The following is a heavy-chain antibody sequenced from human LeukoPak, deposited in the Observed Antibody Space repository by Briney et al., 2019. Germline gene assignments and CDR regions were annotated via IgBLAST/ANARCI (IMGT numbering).Heavy chain of an antibody. J-gene: IGHJ4*02. Sequence: SETLSLTCTVSGGSISSYYWSWIRQPPGKGLEWIGNFHYSGSNSYNPSLKSRVTISVDTSKNQFSLRLSSVTAADTAVYYCARQVTFGYAYAYYFDYWGQGTLVTVSS. CDR3: ARQVTFGYAYAYYFDY. CDR2: FHYSGSN. D-gene: IGHD3-16*01. CDR1: GGSISSYY. V-gene: IGHV4-59*04.